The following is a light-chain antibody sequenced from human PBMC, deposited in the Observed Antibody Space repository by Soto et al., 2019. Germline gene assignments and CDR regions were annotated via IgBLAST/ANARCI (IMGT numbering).Light chain of an antibody. CDR3: QQLNSHPYT. Sequence: IQLTQSPSSLSASVGDRVTITCRASQDISNYLAWYQQRPGKAPKVLIYVTSTLQSGVPSRVGGSGSGTHFTLTISSLQPEDFATYYCQQLNSHPYTFGQGTKLEI. V-gene: IGKV1-9*01. CDR1: QDISNY. CDR2: VTS. J-gene: IGKJ2*01.